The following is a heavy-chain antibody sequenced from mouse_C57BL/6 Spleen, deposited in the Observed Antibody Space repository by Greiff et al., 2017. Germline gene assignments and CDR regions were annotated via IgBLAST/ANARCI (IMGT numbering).Heavy chain of an antibody. Sequence: EVNVVESGGDLVKPGGSLKLSCAASGFTFSSYGMSWVRQTPDKRLEWVATISSGGSYTYYPDSVKGRFTISRDNAKNTLYLQMSSLKSEDTAMYYCARQGYGSSYGYFDVWGTGTTVTVSS. D-gene: IGHD1-1*01. J-gene: IGHJ1*03. V-gene: IGHV5-6*01. CDR3: ARQGYGSSYGYFDV. CDR2: ISSGGSYT. CDR1: GFTFSSYG.